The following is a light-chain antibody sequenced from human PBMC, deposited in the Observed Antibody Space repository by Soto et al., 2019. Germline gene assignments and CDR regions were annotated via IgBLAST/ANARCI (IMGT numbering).Light chain of an antibody. J-gene: IGLJ3*02. CDR2: KNN. CDR3: ATWDDSLSGRWV. CDR1: NSNIGSKY. V-gene: IGLV1-47*01. Sequence: QSVLTQPPSASGTPGQRVTISCSGSNSNIGSKYVYWYQQLPGTAPKLLISKNNQRPSGVPDRFSGSKSGTSASLAISGLRSEDEADYYCATWDDSLSGRWVFGGGTKRTVL.